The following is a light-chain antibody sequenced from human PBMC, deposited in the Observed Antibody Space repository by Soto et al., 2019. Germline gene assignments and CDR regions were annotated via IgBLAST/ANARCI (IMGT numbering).Light chain of an antibody. J-gene: IGKJ5*01. CDR1: QSVSSNY. CDR2: GAS. CDR3: QQYGSSPPIT. Sequence: EIVLTQSPGTLSFSPGERATLSCRASQSVSSNYLAWYQHKPGQAPRLLIYGASSRATGIPDRFSGSGSGTDFTLTISRLEPEDFEVYYCQQYGSSPPITFAQGTRLEV. V-gene: IGKV3-20*01.